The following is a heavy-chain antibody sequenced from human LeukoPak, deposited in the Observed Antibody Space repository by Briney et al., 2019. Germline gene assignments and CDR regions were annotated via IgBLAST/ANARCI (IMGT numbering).Heavy chain of an antibody. CDR1: GGSFSGYY. D-gene: IGHD3-10*01. Sequence: SETLSLTCAVYGGSFSGYYWSWIRQPPGKGLEWIGGINHSGSTNYNPSLKSRVTISVDTSKNQFSLKLSSVTAADTAVYYCARGLSPRINMVRGVRPPFRGVFDYWGQGTLVTVSS. V-gene: IGHV4-34*01. CDR2: INHSGST. J-gene: IGHJ4*02. CDR3: ARGLSPRINMVRGVRPPFRGVFDY.